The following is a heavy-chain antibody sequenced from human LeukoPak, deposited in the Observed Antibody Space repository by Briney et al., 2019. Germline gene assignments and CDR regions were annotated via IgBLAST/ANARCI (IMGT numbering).Heavy chain of an antibody. J-gene: IGHJ3*02. CDR2: ISSSSSYI. D-gene: IGHD3-3*01. V-gene: IGHV3-21*01. CDR1: GFTFSSYS. CDR3: ARGGTSVLRFLEWLSDAFDI. Sequence: PGGSLRLSCAASGFTFSSYSMNWVRQAPGKGLEWVSSISSSSSYIYYADSVKGRFTISRDNAKNSLYLQMNSLRAEDTAVYYCARGGTSVLRFLEWLSDAFDIWGQGTMVTVSS.